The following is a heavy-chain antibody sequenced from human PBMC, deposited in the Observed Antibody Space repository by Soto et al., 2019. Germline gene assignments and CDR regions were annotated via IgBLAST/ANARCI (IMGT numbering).Heavy chain of an antibody. CDR1: GYTFTSYD. CDR2: MNPNSGNT. CDR3: ARVGYYYDSSGYYLSFDY. D-gene: IGHD3-22*01. J-gene: IGHJ4*02. Sequence: QVQLVQSGAEVKKPGASVKVPCKASGYTFTSYDINWVRQATGQGLEWMGWMNPNSGNTGYAQKFQGRVTMTRNTSISTAYMELSSLRSEDTAVYYCARVGYYYDSSGYYLSFDYWGQGTLVTVSS. V-gene: IGHV1-8*01.